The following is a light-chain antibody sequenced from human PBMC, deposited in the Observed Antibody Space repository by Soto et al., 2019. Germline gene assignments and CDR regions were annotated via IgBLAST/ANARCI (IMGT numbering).Light chain of an antibody. CDR3: QQYNNWPLT. CDR2: GAS. Sequence: EIVMTQSPATLSVSPGERATLSCRASQSVSSNLAWYQQKPGQAPRILIYGASTRATGIPARFSGSGSGTEFTLTINSLQSEDFEVYYCQQYNNWPLTFGAGTKVDIK. J-gene: IGKJ4*01. V-gene: IGKV3D-15*01. CDR1: QSVSSN.